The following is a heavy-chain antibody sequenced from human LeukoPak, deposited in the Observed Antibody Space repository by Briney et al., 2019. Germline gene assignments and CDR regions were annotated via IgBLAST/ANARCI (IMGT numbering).Heavy chain of an antibody. CDR2: INPYSGDI. CDR3: ASIAAAPPSDY. D-gene: IGHD6-13*01. CDR1: GYSFTGYY. J-gene: IGHJ4*02. Sequence: ASVKVSCKASGYSFTGYYIHWVRQAPGQGLEWMGWINPYSGDIKYAQNFQGRVTVTRDMSITTAYVELSRLRSDDTAVYYCASIAAAPPSDYWGQGTLVTVSS. V-gene: IGHV1-2*02.